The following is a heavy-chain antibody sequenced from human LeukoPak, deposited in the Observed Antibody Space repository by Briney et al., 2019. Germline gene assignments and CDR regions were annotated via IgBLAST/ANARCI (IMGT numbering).Heavy chain of an antibody. CDR2: IYTSGST. CDR1: GGSISSYY. V-gene: IGHV4-4*07. CDR3: ARGEYCSSTSCIFDP. J-gene: IGHJ5*02. Sequence: SETLSLTCTVSGGSISSYYWSWIRQPAGKGLEWIGRIYTSGSTNYNPSLKSRVTILVDKSKNQFSLKLSSVTAADTAVYYCARGEYCSSTSCIFDPWGQGTLVTVSS. D-gene: IGHD2-2*01.